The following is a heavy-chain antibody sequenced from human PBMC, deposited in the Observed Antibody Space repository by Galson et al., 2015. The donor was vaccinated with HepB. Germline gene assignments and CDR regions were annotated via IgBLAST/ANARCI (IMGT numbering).Heavy chain of an antibody. CDR3: AREVRGDRGREPGY. CDR1: GFTFTNYG. D-gene: IGHD3-16*01. V-gene: IGHV1-18*01. Sequence: SVKVSCKASGFTFTNYGFTWVRQAPGQGREWVEWISAYNGNLNYGQRFQGRGTMATATSTSTAYMELRRPTSDDTAVYDCAREVRGDRGREPGYWGQGTLVIVSS. CDR2: ISAYNGNL. J-gene: IGHJ4*02.